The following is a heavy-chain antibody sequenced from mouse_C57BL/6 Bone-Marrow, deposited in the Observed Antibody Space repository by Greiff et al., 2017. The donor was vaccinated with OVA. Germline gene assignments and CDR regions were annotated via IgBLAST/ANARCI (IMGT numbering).Heavy chain of an antibody. J-gene: IGHJ1*03. CDR1: GFNIKDDY. D-gene: IGHD1-1*01. V-gene: IGHV14-4*01. CDR2: IDPENGDT. Sequence: VTLKVSGAELVRPGASVKLSCTASGFNIKDDYMHWVKQRPEQGLEWIGWIDPENGDTEYASKFQGKATITADTSSNTAYLQLSSLTSEDTAVYYCTTNYGSTWYFDVWGTGTTVTVSS. CDR3: TTNYGSTWYFDV.